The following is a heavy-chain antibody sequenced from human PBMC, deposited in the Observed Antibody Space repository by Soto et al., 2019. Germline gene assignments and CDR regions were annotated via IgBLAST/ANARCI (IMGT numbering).Heavy chain of an antibody. D-gene: IGHD5-12*01. CDR2: MYYSGST. V-gene: IGHV4-30-4*01. Sequence: QVQLQESGPGLVKPSQTLSLTCTVSGGSISSGDYYWSWIRQPPGKGLEWIGYMYYSGSTYYNPSLKSRVTISVDTSKNQFSLKLSSVTAGDTAVYYCARWLGYGPHFDYWGQGTLVTVSS. J-gene: IGHJ4*02. CDR3: ARWLGYGPHFDY. CDR1: GGSISSGDYY.